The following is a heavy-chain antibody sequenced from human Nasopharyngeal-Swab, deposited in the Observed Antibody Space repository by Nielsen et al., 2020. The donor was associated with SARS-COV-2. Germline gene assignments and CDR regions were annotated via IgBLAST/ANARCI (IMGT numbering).Heavy chain of an antibody. D-gene: IGHD1-26*01. J-gene: IGHJ4*02. V-gene: IGHV3-23*01. CDR2: ISGSGGST. Sequence: GESLKISCAASGFTFSSYAMSWVRQAPGKGLEWVSAISGSGGSTYYADSVKGRFTISRDNSKNTPYLQMNSLRAEDTAVYYCARDGIVGATTGLDYWGQGTLVTVSS. CDR1: GFTFSSYA. CDR3: ARDGIVGATTGLDY.